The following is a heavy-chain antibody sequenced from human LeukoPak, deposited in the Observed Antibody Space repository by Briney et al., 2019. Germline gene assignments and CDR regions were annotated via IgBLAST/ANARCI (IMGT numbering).Heavy chain of an antibody. V-gene: IGHV3-48*03. CDR3: ARDSYYGDAVDY. CDR1: GFTFSSYE. CDR2: ISSSGSTI. J-gene: IGHJ4*02. D-gene: IGHD4-17*01. Sequence: SGGSLRLSCAASGFTFSSYEMNWVRQAPGKGLEWVSYISSSGSTIYYADSVKGRFTISRDNTKNSLSLQMNSLRAEDTAVYYCARDSYYGDAVDYWGQGTLVTVSS.